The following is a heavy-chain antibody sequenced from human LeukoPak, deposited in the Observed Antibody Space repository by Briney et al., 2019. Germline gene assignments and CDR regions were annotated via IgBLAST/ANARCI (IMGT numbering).Heavy chain of an antibody. D-gene: IGHD1-26*01. CDR3: ANLPLGATTVVY. CDR1: GFTFSSYA. V-gene: IGHV3-23*01. CDR2: ISGSGDST. J-gene: IGHJ4*02. Sequence: GGSLRLSCAASGFTFSSYAMSWVRQAPGKGLEWVSAISGSGDSTYYADSVKGRFTISRDNSKNTLYLQMNSLRAEDTAVYYCANLPLGATTVVYWGQGTLVTVSS.